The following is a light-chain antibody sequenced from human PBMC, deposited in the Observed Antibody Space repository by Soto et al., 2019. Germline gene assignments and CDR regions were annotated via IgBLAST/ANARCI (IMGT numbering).Light chain of an antibody. V-gene: IGLV1-44*01. CDR3: AACDDSLNGYV. CDR2: SND. Sequence: QLVLTQPPSASGTPGQRVTISCSGSSSNIGRNTVNWYQQVPGTAPKVLIHSNDQRPSGVPDRFSGSKSGTSASLAISALQSEDEADYYCAACDDSLNGYVFGTGTKVTVL. J-gene: IGLJ1*01. CDR1: SSNIGRNT.